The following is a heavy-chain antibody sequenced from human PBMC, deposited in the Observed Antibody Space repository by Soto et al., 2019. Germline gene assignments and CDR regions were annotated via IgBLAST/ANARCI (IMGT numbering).Heavy chain of an antibody. Sequence: EVQLLESGEGLVQPGGSLRLSGAASGFTFSSYAMSWVRKAPGKGLEWVSAISGSGGSTYYADSVKGRFTISRDNSKNTLYVQMNSLRVEDTAVYYCAKGGNGWFDPWGQGTLVTVSS. CDR1: GFTFSSYA. D-gene: IGHD3-10*01. V-gene: IGHV3-23*01. J-gene: IGHJ5*02. CDR3: AKGGNGWFDP. CDR2: ISGSGGST.